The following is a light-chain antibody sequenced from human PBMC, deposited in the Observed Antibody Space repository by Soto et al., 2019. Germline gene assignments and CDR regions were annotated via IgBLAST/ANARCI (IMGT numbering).Light chain of an antibody. CDR1: QTISSW. V-gene: IGKV3-11*01. CDR2: GAS. Sequence: TQSPSTLSGSVGDRVTITCRASQTISSWLAWYQQKPGQAPRLLIYGASSRATGIPDRFSGSGSGTDFTLTISRLEPEDFAVYYCQQRSNWPRTFGQGTRLEI. CDR3: QQRSNWPRT. J-gene: IGKJ5*01.